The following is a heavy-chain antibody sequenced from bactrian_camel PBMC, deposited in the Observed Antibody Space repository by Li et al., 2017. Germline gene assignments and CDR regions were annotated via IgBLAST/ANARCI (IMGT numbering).Heavy chain of an antibody. D-gene: IGHD2*01. CDR2: LESGGRT. CDR3: AVNMGSWLGPPRY. Sequence: HVQLVESGGGSVQAGGSLKLSCVVSGYNTYYMAWFRQAPGKEREGVAALESGGRTTYAHSVQGRFTITKNGDNFYLEMNNLKPEDTGVYYCAVNMGSWLGPPRYWGQGTQVTVS. V-gene: IGHV3S53*01. CDR1: GYNTYY. J-gene: IGHJ4*01.